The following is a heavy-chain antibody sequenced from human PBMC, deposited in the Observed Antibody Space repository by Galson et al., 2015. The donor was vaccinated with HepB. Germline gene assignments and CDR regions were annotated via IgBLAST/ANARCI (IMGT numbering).Heavy chain of an antibody. CDR3: AGEVGSGSYSYYYYGMDV. V-gene: IGHV3-48*04. D-gene: IGHD3-10*01. CDR1: GFTFSRYS. CDR2: ISSSSSTI. Sequence: SLRLSCAASGFTFSRYSMNWVRQAPGKGLEWVSYISSSSSTIYYADSVKGRFTISRDNAKNSLYLQMNSLRAEDTAVYYCAGEVGSGSYSYYYYGMDVWGQGTTVTVSS. J-gene: IGHJ6*02.